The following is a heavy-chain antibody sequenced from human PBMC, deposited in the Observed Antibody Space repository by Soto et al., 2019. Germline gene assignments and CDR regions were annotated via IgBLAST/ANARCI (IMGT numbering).Heavy chain of an antibody. Sequence: QITLNESGPMLVKPRQTLTLTCTFSGFSLTTSGVGVGWIRQSPGKAPEWLALIYWDDDKRYSPSLKSRLTITQDTSKNQVVLTMAGLDPADTGTYYCAHRVLRTVFGLVTTTAIYFDFWGQGTPVAVSS. J-gene: IGHJ4*02. CDR3: AHRVLRTVFGLVTTTAIYFDF. CDR2: IYWDDDK. V-gene: IGHV2-5*02. D-gene: IGHD3-3*01. CDR1: GFSLTTSGVG.